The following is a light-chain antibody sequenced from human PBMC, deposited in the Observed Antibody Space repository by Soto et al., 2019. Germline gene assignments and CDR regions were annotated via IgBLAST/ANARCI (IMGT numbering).Light chain of an antibody. CDR2: KAS. J-gene: IGKJ1*01. V-gene: IGKV1-5*03. CDR1: QTISSW. CDR3: QHYNSYSEA. Sequence: DIEMNQSPSTLSGSVGDRVTITCRASQTISSWLEWYQQKPGKAPKLLIYKASTLKSGVPSRFRGSGSGTEFTLTISSLQPDDFATYYCQHYNSYSEAFGQGTKVDIK.